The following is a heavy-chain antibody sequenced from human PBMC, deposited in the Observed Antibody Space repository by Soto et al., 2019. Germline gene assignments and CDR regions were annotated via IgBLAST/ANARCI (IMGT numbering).Heavy chain of an antibody. CDR1: GYTFTSYG. D-gene: IGHD6-25*01. CDR3: VCGYTPDISLDY. CDR2: ISAYNGNT. V-gene: IGHV1-18*01. Sequence: ASVKVSCKASGYTFTSYGISWVRQAPGQGLEWMGWISAYNGNTNYAQKLQGRVTMTTDTSTSTAYMELRSLRSDDTAVYYCVCGYTPDISLDYWGQGTLVTVSS. J-gene: IGHJ4*02.